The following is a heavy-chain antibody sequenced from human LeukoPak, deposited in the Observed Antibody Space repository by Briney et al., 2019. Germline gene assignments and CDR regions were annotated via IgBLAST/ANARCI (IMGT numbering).Heavy chain of an antibody. CDR2: ISAYNGNT. CDR3: ASGGRGYYYDISGYFDY. J-gene: IGHJ4*02. D-gene: IGHD3-22*01. CDR1: GYTSTGYG. V-gene: IGHV1-18*01. Sequence: GASVKVSCKASGYTSTGYGISWVRQAPGQGLEWMGWISAYNGNTNYAQKLQDRVTMTTDTSTSTAYMELRSLRSDDTAVYYCASGGRGYYYDISGYFDYWGQGTLVSVSS.